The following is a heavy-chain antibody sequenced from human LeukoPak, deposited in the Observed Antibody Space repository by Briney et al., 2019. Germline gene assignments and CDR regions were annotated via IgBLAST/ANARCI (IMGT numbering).Heavy chain of an antibody. CDR3: AKARVRGVHFYFDY. Sequence: PGGSLRLSCAVSGFPFTTYNMNWVRQAPGKGLEWVSYIDSSSSTIYYADSVKGRFTISRDNSKNTLYLQMNSLRAEDTAVYYCAKARVRGVHFYFDYWGQGTLVTVSS. CDR2: IDSSSSTI. J-gene: IGHJ4*02. V-gene: IGHV3-48*01. CDR1: GFPFTTYN. D-gene: IGHD3-10*01.